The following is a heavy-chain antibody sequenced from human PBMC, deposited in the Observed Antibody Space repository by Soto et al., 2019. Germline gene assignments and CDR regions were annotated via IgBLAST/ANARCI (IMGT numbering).Heavy chain of an antibody. CDR3: ARHPSDFWFDP. V-gene: IGHV4-59*08. J-gene: IGHJ5*02. CDR1: GGSISSYY. Sequence: SETLSLTCTVSGGSISSYYWSWVRQAPGKGLQYIGYIYYSDSTNYNPSLKSRVTISVDTSKNQFSLKLSSVTAADTAVYYCARHPSDFWFDPWGQGTLVTVSS. CDR2: IYYSDST. D-gene: IGHD2-21*02.